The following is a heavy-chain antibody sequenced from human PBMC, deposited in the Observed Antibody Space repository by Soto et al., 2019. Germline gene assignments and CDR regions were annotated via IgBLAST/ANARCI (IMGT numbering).Heavy chain of an antibody. CDR1: GFTFRSFT. CDR3: TRDASRDSSARGWFDP. D-gene: IGHD6-13*01. CDR2: ISSNSAYI. V-gene: IGHV3-21*02. J-gene: IGHJ5*02. Sequence: EVQLVESGGGLVKPGGSLRLSCAASGFTFRSFTMNWVRQAPGKGLEWFTTISSNSAYIYYTDALRGRFTISRDNAKNSLHLQMNSLRAEDTAVYYCTRDASRDSSARGWFDPWCPGTLVTVS.